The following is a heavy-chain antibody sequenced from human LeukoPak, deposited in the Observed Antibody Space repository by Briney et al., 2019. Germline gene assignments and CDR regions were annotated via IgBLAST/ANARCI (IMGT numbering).Heavy chain of an antibody. CDR1: GFTFSSYG. V-gene: IGHV3-30*02. J-gene: IGHJ4*02. D-gene: IGHD3-10*01. CDR2: IRHDGSNK. Sequence: PGGSLRLSCAASGFTFSSYGIHWVRQAPGKGLEWVAFIRHDGSNKYFLDSVRGRFTISRDNSKNTLFLQMNSLRVDDTAVYYCARDHHGTGSHFEYWGQGILVTVSS. CDR3: ARDHHGTGSHFEY.